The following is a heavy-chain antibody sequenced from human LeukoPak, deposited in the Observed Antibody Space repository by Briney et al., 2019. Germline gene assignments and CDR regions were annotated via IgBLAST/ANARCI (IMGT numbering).Heavy chain of an antibody. J-gene: IGHJ4*02. CDR2: INPSGGST. V-gene: IGHV1-46*02. D-gene: IGHD5-24*01. CDR3: ARGREGYNRRAIFDH. Sequence: GASVKVSCKASGYTFNTYYMQWVRQAPGQGLEWMGIINPSGGSTSYAQKFQGRVTMTRDMSTSTVYMELSSLRSEDTAMYYCARGREGYNRRAIFDHWGKGTLVTVS. CDR1: GYTFNTYY.